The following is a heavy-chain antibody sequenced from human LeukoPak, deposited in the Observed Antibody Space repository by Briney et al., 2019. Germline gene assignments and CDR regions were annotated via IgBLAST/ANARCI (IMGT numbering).Heavy chain of an antibody. Sequence: GGSLTLSCAASGFTFSSYVMSWVRQAPEKGLEWVATISGSSGGTYYADSVKGRFTISRDNSKNTLYVQMNSLRAEDTAVYYCAKARGFCSGGSYYNPFDPWGQAFLVSVSS. CDR3: AKARGFCSGGSYYNPFDP. CDR1: GFTFSSYV. CDR2: ISGSSGGT. V-gene: IGHV3-23*01. D-gene: IGHD2-15*01. J-gene: IGHJ5*02.